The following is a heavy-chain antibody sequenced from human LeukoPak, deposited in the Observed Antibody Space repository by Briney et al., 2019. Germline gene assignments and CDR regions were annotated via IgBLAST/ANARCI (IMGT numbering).Heavy chain of an antibody. V-gene: IGHV4-34*01. CDR1: GWSFSSYY. Sequence: AETLSLTCAAYGWSFSSYYLSWVRQPPGKGLEWIGDINHSGSTNYKPSLKSRVTISVDTSKNKFPLKLSSVTAADTAVCYCARSLNRGWYFDLWGRGTLVTVSS. CDR2: INHSGST. J-gene: IGHJ2*01. CDR3: ARSLNRGWYFDL. D-gene: IGHD2/OR15-2a*01.